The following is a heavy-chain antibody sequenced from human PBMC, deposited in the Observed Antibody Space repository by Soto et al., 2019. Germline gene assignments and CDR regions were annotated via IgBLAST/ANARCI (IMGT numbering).Heavy chain of an antibody. V-gene: IGHV1-3*01. J-gene: IGHJ4*02. CDR1: GYAFTSYA. Sequence: ASVKVSCKASGYAFTSYAMNWVRQAPGQRLEWMGWINAGNGNTKYSQKFQGRVTVTRDTSASTAYMELSSLRSEDTAVYYCARVTNQQLVIDYWGQGTLVTVSS. CDR3: ARVTNQQLVIDY. D-gene: IGHD6-13*01. CDR2: INAGNGNT.